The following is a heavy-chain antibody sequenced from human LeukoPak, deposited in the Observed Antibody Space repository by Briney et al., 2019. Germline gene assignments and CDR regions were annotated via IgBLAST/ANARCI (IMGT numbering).Heavy chain of an antibody. CDR1: GFTFSSYA. CDR2: ISYDGSNK. Sequence: GGSLRLSCAASGFTFSSYAMHWVRQAPGKGLEWVAVISYDGSNKYYADSVKGRFTISRDNSKNSLYLQMNSLRAEDTAVYYCARFPGTDADYWGQGTLVTVSS. D-gene: IGHD3/OR15-3a*01. CDR3: ARFPGTDADY. J-gene: IGHJ4*02. V-gene: IGHV3-30*04.